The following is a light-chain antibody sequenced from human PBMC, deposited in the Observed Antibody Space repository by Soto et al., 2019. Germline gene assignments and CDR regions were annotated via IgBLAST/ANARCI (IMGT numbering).Light chain of an antibody. V-gene: IGKV3-20*01. Sequence: EIVMTQSPATLSVSPGEIATLSFSASQSISSNLAWYQQKPGQAPRLLIYGASTRATGIPDRFSGSGSGTDFTLTISRLEPEDFAVYYCQQYGNSPQTFGQGTKVDIK. J-gene: IGKJ1*01. CDR2: GAS. CDR3: QQYGNSPQT. CDR1: QSISSN.